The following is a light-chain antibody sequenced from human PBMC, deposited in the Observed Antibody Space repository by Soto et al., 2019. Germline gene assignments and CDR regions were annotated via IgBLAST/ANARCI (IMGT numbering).Light chain of an antibody. CDR1: QSVGSY. J-gene: IGKJ2*01. CDR2: GAS. V-gene: IGKV3-11*01. CDR3: QHRSNG. Sequence: ETVLTQSPDTLSLSPGERVTLSCRASQSVGSYLVWYQQKPGQAPRLLIYGASNRATGIPARFSGSGSGTDFTLTISRLEPEDFAVYYCQHRSNGFGQGTKLEIK.